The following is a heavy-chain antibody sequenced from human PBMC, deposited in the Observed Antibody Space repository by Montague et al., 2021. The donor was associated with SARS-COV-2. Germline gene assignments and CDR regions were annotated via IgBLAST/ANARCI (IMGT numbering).Heavy chain of an antibody. CDR2: VYTAVRT. CDR3: ARRAAGGLFYFDY. V-gene: IGHV4-59*01. Sequence: SETLSLTCNVSGVSINDYYWNWLRQSPGKRLEWIGYVYTAVRTSYNPSLKGRVTISLDTSKNQISLKLISMTAADAAVYFCARRAAGGLFYFDYWGLGTLVSVSS. J-gene: IGHJ4*02. CDR1: GVSINDYY. D-gene: IGHD6-13*01.